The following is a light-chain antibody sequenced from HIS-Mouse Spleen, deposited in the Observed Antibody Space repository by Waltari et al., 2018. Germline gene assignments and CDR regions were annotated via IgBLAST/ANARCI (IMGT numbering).Light chain of an antibody. CDR1: SSDFGSYNL. CDR3: CSYAGSSTWV. CDR2: EGS. V-gene: IGLV2-23*01. Sequence: QSSLTPPASVSGSPGQSITISCTGTSSDFGSYNLLSWYQQHPGKAPKLMIYEGSKRPAGFSNRFSGSQSGNTASLTISGLQAEDEADYYCCSYAGSSTWVFGGGTKLTVL. J-gene: IGLJ3*02.